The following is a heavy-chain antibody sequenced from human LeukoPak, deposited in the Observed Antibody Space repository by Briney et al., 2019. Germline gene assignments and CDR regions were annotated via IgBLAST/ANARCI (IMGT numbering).Heavy chain of an antibody. CDR3: AKDPVGYDILTGYYTGRFYDY. CDR2: ISYDGSNK. CDR1: GFTFSSYG. V-gene: IGHV3-30*18. J-gene: IGHJ4*02. D-gene: IGHD3-9*01. Sequence: GGSLRLSCAASGFTFSSYGMHWVRQAPGKGLEWVAVISYDGSNKYYADSVKGRFTISRDNSKNTLYLQMNSLRAEDTAVYYCAKDPVGYDILTGYYTGRFYDYWGQGTLVTVSS.